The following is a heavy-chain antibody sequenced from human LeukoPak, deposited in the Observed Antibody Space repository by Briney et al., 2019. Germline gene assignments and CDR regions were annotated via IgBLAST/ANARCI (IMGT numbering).Heavy chain of an antibody. J-gene: IGHJ5*02. CDR2: INHSGST. V-gene: IGHV4-34*01. Sequence: TSETLSLTCTVSGGSISNYYWNWIRQFPGKGLEWIGEINHSGSTNYIPSLKSRVTISVDTSKNQFSLRLNSVTAADTAVYYCARARCTGASCYPNWLDPWGQGTLVTVSS. D-gene: IGHD2-8*02. CDR1: GGSISNYY. CDR3: ARARCTGASCYPNWLDP.